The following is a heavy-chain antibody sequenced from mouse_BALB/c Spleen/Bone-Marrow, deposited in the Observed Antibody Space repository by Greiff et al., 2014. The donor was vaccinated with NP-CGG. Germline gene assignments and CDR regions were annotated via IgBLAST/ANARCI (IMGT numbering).Heavy chain of an antibody. CDR2: ISYDGSN. CDR3: ARGFITTVVPFAY. CDR1: GYSITSGYY. D-gene: IGHD1-1*01. V-gene: IGHV3-6*02. J-gene: IGHJ3*01. Sequence: EVQRVESGPGLVKPSQSLSLTCSVTGYSITSGYYWNWIRQFPGNKLEWMGYISYDGSNNYNPSLKNRISITRDTSKNQFFLKLSSVTTEDTATFYCARGFITTVVPFAYWGQGTLVTVSA.